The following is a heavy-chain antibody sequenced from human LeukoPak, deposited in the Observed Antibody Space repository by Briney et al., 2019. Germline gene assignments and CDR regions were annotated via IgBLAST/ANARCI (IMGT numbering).Heavy chain of an antibody. J-gene: IGHJ4*02. CDR2: INHSGRT. CDR3: ARGRVTTFDY. D-gene: IGHD3-22*01. Sequence: SETLSLTCAVYGGSFSGNYWTWIRQPPGKGLEWIGEINHSGRTNYNPSLKSRVTISVDTSKNQFSLKLSSVTAADTAVFYCARGRVTTFDYWGQGTLVTVSS. CDR1: GGSFSGNY. V-gene: IGHV4-34*01.